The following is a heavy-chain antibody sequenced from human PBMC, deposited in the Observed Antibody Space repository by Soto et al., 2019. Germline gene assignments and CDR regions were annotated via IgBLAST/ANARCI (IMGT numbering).Heavy chain of an antibody. V-gene: IGHV1-46*01. D-gene: IGHD3-22*01. CDR3: AIGYESSGYYSSAYDI. CDR2: INPSGGST. CDR1: GYTFTSYY. Sequence: ASVKVSCKASGYTFTSYYMHWVRQAPGQGLEWMGIINPSGGSTSYAQKFQGRVTMTRDTSTSTVYMELSSLRSEDTAVYYCAIGYESSGYYSSAYDIWSQGTMVTVSS. J-gene: IGHJ3*02.